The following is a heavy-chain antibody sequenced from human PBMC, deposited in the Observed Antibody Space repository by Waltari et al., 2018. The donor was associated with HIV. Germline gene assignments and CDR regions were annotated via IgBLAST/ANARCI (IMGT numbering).Heavy chain of an antibody. CDR3: ATSWGFGELSSYHYGMDV. V-gene: IGHV5-51*01. J-gene: IGHJ6*02. CDR2: IYPGDSDT. CDR1: GYSFTSYW. D-gene: IGHD3-10*01. Sequence: EVQLVQSGAEVKEPGESLKISCEGSGYSFTSYWIAGVRQSPATGLEWMGIIYPGDSDTRYSPSFQGLVTISADKSVSTAYLLWSSLKASDTATYFCATSWGFGELSSYHYGMDVWGQGTSVTVSS.